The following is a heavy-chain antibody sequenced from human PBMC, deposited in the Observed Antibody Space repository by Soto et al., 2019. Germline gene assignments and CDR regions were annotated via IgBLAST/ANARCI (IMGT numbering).Heavy chain of an antibody. CDR2: ISYDGSRT. V-gene: IGHV3-30*03. CDR1: GFIFSGSG. CDR3: ARRVGGSMYDNSGKYDS. J-gene: IGHJ5*01. D-gene: IGHD3-22*01. Sequence: QVQLVESGGGVVQPGRSLRLTCAASGFIFSGSGMHWVRQAPGKGLEWVALISYDGSRTYYADSVRDRFTISRDNGQNTLYLQMNSLRAEDTAVYFCARRVGGSMYDNSGKYDSWGQGTLVIVSS.